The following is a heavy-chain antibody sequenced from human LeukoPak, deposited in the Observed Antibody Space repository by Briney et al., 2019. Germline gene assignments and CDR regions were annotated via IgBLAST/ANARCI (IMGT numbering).Heavy chain of an antibody. Sequence: PGGSLRLSCAASGFTFSSYAMSWVRQAPGKGLEWVSAISGSGGSIYYADSVKGRFTISRDNSKNTLYLQMNSLRAEDTAVYYCAKALGFMVRGVPIDYWGQGTLVTVSS. CDR1: GFTFSSYA. CDR2: ISGSGGSI. J-gene: IGHJ4*02. V-gene: IGHV3-23*01. D-gene: IGHD3-10*01. CDR3: AKALGFMVRGVPIDY.